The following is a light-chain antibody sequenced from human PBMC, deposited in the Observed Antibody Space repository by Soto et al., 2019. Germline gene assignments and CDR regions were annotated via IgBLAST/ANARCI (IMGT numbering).Light chain of an antibody. Sequence: QSALTQPRSVSGSPGQSVTISCTGSSSDVGAYNYVSWYQQHPGKAPKVMIYDVSKRPSGVPDRFSGSKSGTTASLTISGLQADDEADYYCCSYAGSYNYVFGSRTKVTVL. CDR2: DVS. CDR3: CSYAGSYNYV. J-gene: IGLJ1*01. CDR1: SSDVGAYNY. V-gene: IGLV2-11*01.